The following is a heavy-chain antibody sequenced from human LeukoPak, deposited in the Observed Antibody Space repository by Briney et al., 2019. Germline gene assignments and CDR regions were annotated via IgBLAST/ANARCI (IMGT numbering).Heavy chain of an antibody. CDR2: IVPNSGGT. CDR1: GYTFTDYY. CDR3: ARGPAWGLDY. V-gene: IGHV1-2*02. J-gene: IGHJ4*02. D-gene: IGHD7-27*01. Sequence: ASVKVSCKTSGYTFTDYYIHWVRQAPGQGLEWMGWIVPNSGGTSFAQNFQGRVTMTRDTFITTMYMELSSLRSDDTAVYYCARGPAWGLDYWGQGTLVTVSS.